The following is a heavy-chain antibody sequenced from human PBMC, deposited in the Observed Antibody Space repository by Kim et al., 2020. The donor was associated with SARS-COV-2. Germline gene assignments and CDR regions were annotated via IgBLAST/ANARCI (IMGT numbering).Heavy chain of an antibody. V-gene: IGHV3-9*01. CDR3: AKGRYYYGSGSYSSWFDP. Sequence: GGSLRLSCAASGFTFDDYAMHWVRQAPGKGLEWVSGISWNSGSIGYADSVKGRFTISRDNAKNSLYLQMNSLRAEDTALYYCAKGRYYYGSGSYSSWFDPWGQGTLVTVSS. CDR1: GFTFDDYA. D-gene: IGHD3-10*01. J-gene: IGHJ5*02. CDR2: ISWNSGSI.